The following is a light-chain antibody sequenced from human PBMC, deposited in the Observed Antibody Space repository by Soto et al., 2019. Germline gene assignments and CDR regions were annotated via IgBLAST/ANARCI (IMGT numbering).Light chain of an antibody. V-gene: IGKV1-39*01. Sequence: DIQMTQSPSSLSASVGDRVTITCRASQSISSYLNWYQQKPGKAPKLLIYAASSLQSGVPSRFSGSGSGTDFTLTIAGLQPEESASYFCQQSISAPLTFGGGTKVEIK. CDR3: QQSISAPLT. CDR1: QSISSY. CDR2: AAS. J-gene: IGKJ4*01.